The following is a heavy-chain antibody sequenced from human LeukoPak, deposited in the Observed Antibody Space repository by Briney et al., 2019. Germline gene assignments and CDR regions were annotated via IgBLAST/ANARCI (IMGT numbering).Heavy chain of an antibody. CDR1: GYTFTGYY. CDR2: INPNSGGT. J-gene: IGHJ3*02. Sequence: ASVKVSCKASGYTFTGYYMHWVRQAPGQGLEWMGWINPNSGGTNYAQKFQGRVTTTRDTSISTAYMELSRLRSDDTAVYYCARGRLLRYFDRYAFDIWGQGTMVTVSS. V-gene: IGHV1-2*02. D-gene: IGHD3-9*01. CDR3: ARGRLLRYFDRYAFDI.